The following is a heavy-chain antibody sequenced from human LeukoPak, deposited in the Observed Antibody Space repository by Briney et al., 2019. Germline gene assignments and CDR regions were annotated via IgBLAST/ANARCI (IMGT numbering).Heavy chain of an antibody. J-gene: IGHJ4*02. D-gene: IGHD5-24*01. CDR1: GVSISSYY. CDR3: ARDRRDRDNDIAYYIDY. V-gene: IGHV4-4*07. CDR2: IYSSGST. Sequence: SETLSLTCTVSGVSISSYYWSWIRQPAGKGLEWIGRIYSSGSTNDNPSLKSRVTISLDKSRNQFSLKLSSVTAADTAVYYCARDRRDRDNDIAYYIDYWGQGTQVIVSS.